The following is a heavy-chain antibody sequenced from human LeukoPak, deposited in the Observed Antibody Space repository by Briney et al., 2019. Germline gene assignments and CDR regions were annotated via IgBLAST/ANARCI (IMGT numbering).Heavy chain of an antibody. J-gene: IGHJ4*02. V-gene: IGHV3-33*06. CDR1: GFSFSNYG. Sequence: GGSLRLSRAASGFSFSNYGMHWVRQAPGKGLEWVAVIWYDGSNKYYADPVKGRFTISRDNSKNTLYLQINSLRAEDTAVYYCAKERAAAIEGYFEHWGQGSLVAVSS. D-gene: IGHD6-13*01. CDR2: IWYDGSNK. CDR3: AKERAAAIEGYFEH.